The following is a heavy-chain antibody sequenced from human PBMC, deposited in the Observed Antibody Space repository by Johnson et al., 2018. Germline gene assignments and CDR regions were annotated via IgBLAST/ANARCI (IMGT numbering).Heavy chain of an antibody. D-gene: IGHD3-22*01. Sequence: VQLVQSGGGLIQPGGSLRLSCAASGFTVSSNYMSWVRQAPGEGLEWVSVIFSGGSTYYADSVKGRFTIPRDNSKNTLYLQMNSLRAEDTAVYYCARGTMIVVVITELNWFDPWGQGTLVTVSS. CDR3: ARGTMIVVVITELNWFDP. CDR1: GFTVSSNY. J-gene: IGHJ5*02. CDR2: IFSGGST. V-gene: IGHV3-53*01.